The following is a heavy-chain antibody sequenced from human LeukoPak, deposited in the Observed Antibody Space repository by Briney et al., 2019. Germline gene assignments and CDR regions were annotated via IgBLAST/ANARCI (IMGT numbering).Heavy chain of an antibody. V-gene: IGHV3-66*01. CDR2: FYRGGST. CDR1: GFTVSSND. Sequence: GGSLRLSCAASGFTVSSNDMSWVRQAPGKGLEWVSVFYRGGSTYHADSVKGRFTISRDISKNTLYLQMNSLRAEDTAVYYCARAVLGYSWVYDYWDQGTLVTVSS. CDR3: ARAVLGYSWVYDY. D-gene: IGHD5-18*01. J-gene: IGHJ4*02.